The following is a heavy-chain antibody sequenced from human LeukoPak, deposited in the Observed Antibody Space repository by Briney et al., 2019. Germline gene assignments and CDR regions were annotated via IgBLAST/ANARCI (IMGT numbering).Heavy chain of an antibody. D-gene: IGHD3-3*01. CDR3: AKDWSIFGARDWFDP. V-gene: IGHV4-61*02. J-gene: IGHJ5*02. Sequence: PSETLSLTCTVSGGSISSGSYYWSWIRQSAGKGLEWIGRIYSTGSTSYNPSLTSRVTISRDTSKNQFSLNLSSATAADTAVYYCAKDWSIFGARDWFDPWGQGILVTVSS. CDR2: IYSTGST. CDR1: GGSISSGSYY.